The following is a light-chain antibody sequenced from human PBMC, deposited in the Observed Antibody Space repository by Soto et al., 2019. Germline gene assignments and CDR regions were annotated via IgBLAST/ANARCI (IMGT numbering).Light chain of an antibody. J-gene: IGKJ1*01. Sequence: DIQMTQSPSSLSASVGDRVTITCRASQGISTYLNWNQQKPGKAPKLLIYAASSLQSGVPSRFSGSESETDFTLTISSLQPEDFANYSCQQSYSTTWTFGQGTKVEIK. CDR1: QGISTY. CDR3: QQSYSTTWT. V-gene: IGKV1-39*01. CDR2: AAS.